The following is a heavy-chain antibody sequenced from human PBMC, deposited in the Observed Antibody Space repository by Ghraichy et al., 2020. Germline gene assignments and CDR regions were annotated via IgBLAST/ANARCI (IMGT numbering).Heavy chain of an antibody. CDR3: AREGGGCTSCIDY. CDR2: ISYDGSNK. CDR1: GFTFSSYA. Sequence: GGSLRLSCAASGFTFSSYAMHWVRQAPGKGLEWVAVISYDGSNKYYADSVKGRFTISRDNSKNTLYLQMNSLRAEDTAVYYCAREGGGCTSCIDYWGQGTLVTVSS. V-gene: IGHV3-30-3*01. J-gene: IGHJ4*02. D-gene: IGHD2-2*01.